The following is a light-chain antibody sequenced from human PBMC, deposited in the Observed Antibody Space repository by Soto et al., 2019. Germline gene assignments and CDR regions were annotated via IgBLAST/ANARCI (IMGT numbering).Light chain of an antibody. CDR2: EVI. J-gene: IGLJ3*02. V-gene: IGLV2-8*01. Sequence: QSALTQPPSASGSPGQSVTISCTGTSSDVGGHNFVSWYQPHPGKAPKLVIYEVIKRPSGVPDRFSGSKSGNTASLTVSGLQAEDEADYYCSSYAGSNNRVFGGGTKLTVL. CDR3: SSYAGSNNRV. CDR1: SSDVGGHNF.